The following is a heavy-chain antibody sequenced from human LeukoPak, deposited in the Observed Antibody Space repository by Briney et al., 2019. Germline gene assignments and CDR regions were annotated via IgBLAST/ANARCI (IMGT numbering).Heavy chain of an antibody. CDR2: IYYSGST. CDR3: ARDRSRPASAFDI. CDR1: GGSISSYY. V-gene: IGHV4-59*01. J-gene: IGHJ3*02. Sequence: SETLSLTCTVSGGSISSYYWSWIRQPPGKGLEWIGYIYYSGSTNYNPSLKSRVTISVDTSKNQFSLKLSSVTAADTAVYYCARDRSRPASAFDIWGQGTMVTVSS. D-gene: IGHD2-2*01.